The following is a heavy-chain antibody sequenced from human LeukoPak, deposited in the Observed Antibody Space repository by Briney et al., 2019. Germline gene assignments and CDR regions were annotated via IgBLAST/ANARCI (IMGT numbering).Heavy chain of an antibody. D-gene: IGHD2-15*01. J-gene: IGHJ6*03. CDR2: INHSGNT. Sequence: NPSETLSLTCAVYGGSFSLYYWTWIRQSPGKGLEWIGEINHSGNTNYNPSLKSRVTISVDTSKNQFSLKLSSVTAADTAVYYCARRRVAGSYMDVWGKGTTVTVSS. V-gene: IGHV4-34*01. CDR3: ARRRVAGSYMDV. CDR1: GGSFSLYY.